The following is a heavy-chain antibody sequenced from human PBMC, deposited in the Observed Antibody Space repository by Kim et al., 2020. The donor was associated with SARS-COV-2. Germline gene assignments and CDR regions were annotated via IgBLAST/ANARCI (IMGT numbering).Heavy chain of an antibody. CDR2: IKSKTDGGTT. CDR1: GFTFSNAW. J-gene: IGHJ6*02. D-gene: IGHD3-9*01. V-gene: IGHV3-15*01. Sequence: GGSLRLSCAASGFTFSNAWMSWVRQAPGKGLEWVGRIKSKTDGGTTDYAAPVKGRFTISRDDSKNTLYLQMNSLKTEDTAVYYCTTVLRYFDWTIIGDYYYWYCMDLWGRGTALTLSS. CDR3: TTVLRYFDWTIIGDYYYWYCMDL.